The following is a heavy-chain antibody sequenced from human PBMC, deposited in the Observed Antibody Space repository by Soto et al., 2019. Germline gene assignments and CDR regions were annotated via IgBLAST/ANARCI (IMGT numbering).Heavy chain of an antibody. J-gene: IGHJ5*02. CDR3: ARGIEFGYCSGGSCSVWFDP. CDR2: INPSGGST. Sequence: GASVKVSCKASGYTFTSYYMHWVRQAPGQGLEWMGIINPSGGSTSYAQKFQGRVTMTRDTSTSTVYMELSSLRSEDTAVYYCARGIEFGYCSGGSCSVWFDPWGQGTLVTVSS. CDR1: GYTFTSYY. V-gene: IGHV1-46*01. D-gene: IGHD2-15*01.